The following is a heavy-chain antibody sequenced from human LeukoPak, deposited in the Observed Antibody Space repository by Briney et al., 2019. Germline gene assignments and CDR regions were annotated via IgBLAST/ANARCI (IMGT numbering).Heavy chain of an antibody. J-gene: IGHJ1*01. Sequence: GGSLRLSFAASGFTFSNYAMMWIRQAPGKGLNWVSAIRGSGGTTFYADSVKGRFTISRDNLRNTLYLQMNSLRADDTAVYFCARDPNGDYIGAFDFQRWGQGTQVTVSS. V-gene: IGHV3-23*01. CDR1: GFTFSNYA. CDR3: ARDPNGDYIGAFDFQR. CDR2: IRGSGGTT. D-gene: IGHD4-17*01.